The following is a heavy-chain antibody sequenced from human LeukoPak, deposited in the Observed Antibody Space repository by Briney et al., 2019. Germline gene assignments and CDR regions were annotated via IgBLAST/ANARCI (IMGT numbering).Heavy chain of an antibody. CDR1: GYTFTSYY. Sequence: GASVKVSCKASGYTFTSYYMHWVRQAPGQGLEWMGIINPSGGSTSYAQKFQGRVTMTRDTSTSTVYMGLSSLRSEDTAVYYCARDQSGSYNCPEFDYWGQGTLVTVSS. J-gene: IGHJ4*02. D-gene: IGHD1-26*01. V-gene: IGHV1-46*01. CDR2: INPSGGST. CDR3: ARDQSGSYNCPEFDY.